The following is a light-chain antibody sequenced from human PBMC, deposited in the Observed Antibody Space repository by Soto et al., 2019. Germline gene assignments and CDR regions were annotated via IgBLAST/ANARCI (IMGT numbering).Light chain of an antibody. J-gene: IGLJ2*01. CDR3: SSYAGSNNYVI. CDR1: NSDVGGYNY. Sequence: QSALTQPPSASGSPGQSVTFSCTGTNSDVGGYNYVSWYQQHPGKAPKLMIYEVYKRPLGVPDRFSGSKSGNTASLTVSALQAEDEADYYCSSYAGSNNYVIFGGGTKLTVL. CDR2: EVY. V-gene: IGLV2-8*01.